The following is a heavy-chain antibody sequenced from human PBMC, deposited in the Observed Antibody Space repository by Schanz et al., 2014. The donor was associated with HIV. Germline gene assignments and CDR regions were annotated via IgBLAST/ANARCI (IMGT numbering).Heavy chain of an antibody. V-gene: IGHV3-23*04. CDR2: ISESGGRS. D-gene: IGHD3-22*01. J-gene: IGHJ4*02. CDR1: GFTFSSYA. Sequence: EVHLVESGGGLIKPGRSLRLSCTASGFTFSSYAMSWVRQAPGKGLEWVSSISESGGRSYYADSVNGRFTISRDNSKNTLYLQMTTLRTEDTAVYYCAKPEYDSRGNSQSHFDSWGQGTLVTVSS. CDR3: AKPEYDSRGNSQSHFDS.